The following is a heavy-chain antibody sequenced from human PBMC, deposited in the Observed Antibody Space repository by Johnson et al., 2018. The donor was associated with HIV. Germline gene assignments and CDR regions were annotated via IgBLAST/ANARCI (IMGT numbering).Heavy chain of an antibody. CDR1: GFTFSSYG. D-gene: IGHD2-21*01. J-gene: IGHJ3*02. Sequence: VQLVESGGGVVQPGRSLRLSCAASGFTFSSYGMHWVRQAPGKGLEWVAVISYDGSNKYYADSVKGRFTISRDNSKNTLYLQMNSLRAEDTAVYYCAILGWGAFDIWGQGTMVTVSS. V-gene: IGHV3-30*03. CDR2: ISYDGSNK. CDR3: AILGWGAFDI.